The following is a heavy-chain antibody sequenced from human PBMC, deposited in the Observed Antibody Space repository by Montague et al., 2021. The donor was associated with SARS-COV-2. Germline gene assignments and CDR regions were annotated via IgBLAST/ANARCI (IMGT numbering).Heavy chain of an antibody. CDR3: AKDGPDSSGYFDH. CDR1: GFSFEDFA. J-gene: IGHJ4*02. V-gene: IGHV3-9*01. CDR2: IDWNSATI. D-gene: IGHD6-19*01. Sequence: SLRLSCAASGFSFEDFAMHWVRQAPGKGLEWVSGIDWNSATIAYADAVKGRFTISRDNAKNSLYLQMNSLRGEDTAFYYCAKDGPDSSGYFDHWGQGTLVTVSS.